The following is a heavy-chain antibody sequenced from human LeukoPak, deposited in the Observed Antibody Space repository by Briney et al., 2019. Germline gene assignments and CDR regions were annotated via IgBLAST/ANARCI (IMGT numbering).Heavy chain of an antibody. CDR2: IYYSGST. Sequence: SETLSLTCTVSGGSISGYYWSWIRQPPGKGREWIGYIYYSGSTNYNPSLKSRVTISVDTSKNQISLKVSSVTAADTAVYYSARCGSGCISTSWPFDYWGQGTLVTVSS. D-gene: IGHD2-2*01. CDR1: GGSISGYY. V-gene: IGHV4-59*01. J-gene: IGHJ4*02. CDR3: ARCGSGCISTSWPFDY.